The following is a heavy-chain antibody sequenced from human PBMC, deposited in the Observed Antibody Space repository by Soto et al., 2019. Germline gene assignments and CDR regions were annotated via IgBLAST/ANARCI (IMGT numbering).Heavy chain of an antibody. J-gene: IGHJ4*02. D-gene: IGHD6-19*01. V-gene: IGHV1-69*13. Sequence: GASVKVSCKASGGTFSSYAISWVRQAPGQGLEWMGWIIPIFGTANYAQKFEGRVTITADESTSTAYMELSSLRSEDTAVYYCARDDPIAVAGTEDWGQGTLVTVSS. CDR3: ARDDPIAVAGTED. CDR1: GGTFSSYA. CDR2: IIPIFGTA.